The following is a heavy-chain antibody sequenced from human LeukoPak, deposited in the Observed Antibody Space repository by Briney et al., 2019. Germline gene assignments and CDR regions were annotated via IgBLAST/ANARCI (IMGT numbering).Heavy chain of an antibody. CDR3: ARDRGIAARRSYYYYMDV. Sequence: GGSLRLSCAASGFTFSSYWMSWVRQAPGKGLEWVANIKQDGSEKYYVDSVKGRFTISRDNAKNSLYLQMNSLRAEDTAVYYCARDRGIAARRSYYYYMDVWGKGTTLTVSS. CDR1: GFTFSSYW. CDR2: IKQDGSEK. D-gene: IGHD6-6*01. V-gene: IGHV3-7*01. J-gene: IGHJ6*03.